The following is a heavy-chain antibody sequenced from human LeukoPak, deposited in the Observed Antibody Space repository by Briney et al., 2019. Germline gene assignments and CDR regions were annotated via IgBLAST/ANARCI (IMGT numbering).Heavy chain of an antibody. V-gene: IGHV3-30*02. Sequence: GGSLRLSCAASGFIFSSYGMHWVRQAPDKGLEWVAFTRYDGSRKYYADSVKGRFTISRDNSKNTLYLQMNSLRAEDTAVYFCAKEYGYDYNYFYSMDVWGKGTTVTISS. CDR1: GFIFSSYG. CDR3: AKEYGYDYNYFYSMDV. D-gene: IGHD1-1*01. CDR2: TRYDGSRK. J-gene: IGHJ6*03.